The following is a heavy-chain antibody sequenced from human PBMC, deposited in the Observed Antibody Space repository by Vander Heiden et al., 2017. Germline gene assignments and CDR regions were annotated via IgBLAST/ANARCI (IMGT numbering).Heavy chain of an antibody. CDR2: ISYDGSNK. V-gene: IGHV3-30-3*01. J-gene: IGHJ6*02. CDR3: ARGVEYSSSGGMDV. CDR1: GFTLGSYA. Sequence: QVQLVESGGGVVQPGRSLTLPCAPSGFTLGSYAMDWVRQAPGKGLEWVAVISYDGSNKYYADSVKGRFTISRDNSKNTLYLQMNSLRAEDTAVYYCARGVEYSSSGGMDVWGQGTTVTVSS. D-gene: IGHD6-6*01.